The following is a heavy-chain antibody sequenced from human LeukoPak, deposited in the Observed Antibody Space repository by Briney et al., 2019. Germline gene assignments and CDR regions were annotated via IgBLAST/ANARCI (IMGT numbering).Heavy chain of an antibody. V-gene: IGHV4-59*01. D-gene: IGHD1-1*01. Sequence: SETLSLTCTVSDDSITMYYWTWIRQPPGKGLEWIRYVDHTGSTNFNPSLNGRVSISRDTSKNVFSLRLRSVTAADTAVYFCARGRVSSSTWYSTYYYYFYMDVWGKGTTVTVSS. J-gene: IGHJ6*03. CDR3: ARGRVSSSTWYSTYYYYFYMDV. CDR1: DDSITMYY. CDR2: VDHTGST.